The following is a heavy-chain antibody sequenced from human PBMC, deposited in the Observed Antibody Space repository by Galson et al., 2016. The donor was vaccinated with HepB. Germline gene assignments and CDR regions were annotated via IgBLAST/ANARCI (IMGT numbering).Heavy chain of an antibody. D-gene: IGHD3-3*01. Sequence: PALVKPTQTLTLTCTFSGFSLSTSGVAVGWIRQPPGKALEWLALIHWNDAKRYNPSLQSRLTITKDTSKKQVVLTMSDMDPVDTGTYFCAHYFDFWSRDWDETGGDGGQGTLGTVSS. CDR1: GFSLSTSGVA. CDR2: IHWNDAK. V-gene: IGHV2-5*01. CDR3: AHYFDFWSRDWDETGGD. J-gene: IGHJ4*02.